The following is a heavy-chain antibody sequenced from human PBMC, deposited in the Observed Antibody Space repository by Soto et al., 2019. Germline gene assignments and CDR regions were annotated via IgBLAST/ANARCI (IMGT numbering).Heavy chain of an antibody. CDR3: ARIKLVEWFFINVDVYDMDV. D-gene: IGHD3-3*01. CDR2: ISSDSRTI. V-gene: IGHV3-48*02. CDR1: GVYRSDFA. Sequence: GGSLRLSCVAAGVYRSDFAVNWVRQAPGRGLEWVSFISSDSRTIYYADSVEGRFTVSRDNARNSVSLQMDSLRDEDAAVYYCARIKLVEWFFINVDVYDMDVWGQGTPVTVSS. J-gene: IGHJ6*02.